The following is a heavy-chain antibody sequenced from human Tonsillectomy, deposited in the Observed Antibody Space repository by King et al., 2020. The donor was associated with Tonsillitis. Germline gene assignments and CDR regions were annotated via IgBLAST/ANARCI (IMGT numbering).Heavy chain of an antibody. CDR1: GGSISSGGYS. J-gene: IGHJ4*02. CDR2: IYHSGST. Sequence: QLQESGSGLVKPSQTLSLTCAVSGGSISSGGYSWSWIRQPPGKGLEWIGYIYHSGSTYYNPSLKSRVTISVDTSKNQFSLKLSSVTAADTAVYYCARGPPVDYVWAGTGYYLDYWGQGTLVTASS. V-gene: IGHV4-30-2*01. D-gene: IGHD3-16*01. CDR3: ARGPPVDYVWAGTGYYLDY.